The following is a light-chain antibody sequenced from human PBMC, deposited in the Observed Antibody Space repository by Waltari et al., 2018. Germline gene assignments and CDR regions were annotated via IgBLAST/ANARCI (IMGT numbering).Light chain of an antibody. Sequence: DIQMTQSPSSVSASVGDSVTITCRASQGISTRLALYQQKPGKAPRLLIYDASSLQSGVPSRFSGSGSGTDFTLTISSLQPEDFATYSCQQGNSFPPTFGQGTKVEI. CDR2: DAS. CDR3: QQGNSFPPT. V-gene: IGKV1-12*01. J-gene: IGKJ1*01. CDR1: QGISTR.